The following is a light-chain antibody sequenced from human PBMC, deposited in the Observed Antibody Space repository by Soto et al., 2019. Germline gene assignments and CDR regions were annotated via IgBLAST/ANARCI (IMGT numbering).Light chain of an antibody. J-gene: IGKJ1*01. CDR3: QQYNTYWT. Sequence: DIQMTQSPSTLSASVGDRVTITCRASQSISGWLAWYQVKPGKAPKLLIDDVSTSGSGVPSRFSGSGSGTEFTLTISSLQPDDFATYYCQQYNTYWTFGQGTKVDIK. CDR1: QSISGW. V-gene: IGKV1-5*01. CDR2: DVS.